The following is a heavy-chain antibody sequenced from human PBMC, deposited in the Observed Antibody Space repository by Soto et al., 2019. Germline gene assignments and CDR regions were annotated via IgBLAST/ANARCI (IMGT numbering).Heavy chain of an antibody. CDR3: ARDVLAAGYSSSWYGMDV. J-gene: IGHJ6*02. Sequence: LRLSCAASGFTVSSNYMSWVRQAPGKGLEWVPVIYSGGSTYYADSVKGRFTISRDNSKNTLYLQMNSLRAEDTAVYYCARDVLAAGYSSSWYGMDVWGQGTTVTVSS. D-gene: IGHD6-13*01. CDR2: IYSGGST. CDR1: GFTVSSNY. V-gene: IGHV3-53*01.